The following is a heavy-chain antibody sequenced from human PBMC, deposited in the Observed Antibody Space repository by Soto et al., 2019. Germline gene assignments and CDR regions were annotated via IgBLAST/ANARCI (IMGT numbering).Heavy chain of an antibody. V-gene: IGHV4-28*01. D-gene: IGHD1-26*01. J-gene: IGHJ4*02. CDR1: GYSISSSNW. Sequence: QVQLQESGPGLVKPSDTLSLTCAVSGYSISSSNWWGWIRQPPGKGLEWIGYIYYSGTTYYNPSLKSRVTMSVDTSKNQFALKLTSVTAVDTSVYYCARREIQGPIDYWGQGTLVTVSS. CDR3: ARREIQGPIDY. CDR2: IYYSGTT.